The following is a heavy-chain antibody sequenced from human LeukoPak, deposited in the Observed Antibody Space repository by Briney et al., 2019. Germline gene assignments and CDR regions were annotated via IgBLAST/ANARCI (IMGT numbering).Heavy chain of an antibody. CDR2: INHSGST. CDR1: GGSFSDYY. D-gene: IGHD2-2*01. V-gene: IGHV4-34*01. Sequence: SETLSLTCAVYGGSFSDYYWSWIRQPRGKGLEWIGEINHSGSTNYNPSSKSRVMISVDTSKNQFSLKLSSVTAADTAVYYCARTDIVVVPAAMGYYYYMDVWGKGTTVTVSS. J-gene: IGHJ6*03. CDR3: ARTDIVVVPAAMGYYYYMDV.